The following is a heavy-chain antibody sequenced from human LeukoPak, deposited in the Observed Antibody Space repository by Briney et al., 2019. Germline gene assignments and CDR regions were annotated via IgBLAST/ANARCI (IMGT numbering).Heavy chain of an antibody. Sequence: GGSLRLSCAASGFTFSSYWMHWVRQAPGKGLVWVSRIKTDGSDTSYSDSVKGRFTISRDNAKNTLYLQMNSMSAEDTAVYYCARGGSGGCLDYWGQGTLVTVSS. D-gene: IGHD6-19*01. J-gene: IGHJ4*02. CDR3: ARGGSGGCLDY. CDR2: IKTDGSDT. CDR1: GFTFSSYW. V-gene: IGHV3-74*01.